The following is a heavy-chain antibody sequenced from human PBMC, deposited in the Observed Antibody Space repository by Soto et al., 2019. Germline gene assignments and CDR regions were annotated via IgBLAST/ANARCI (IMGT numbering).Heavy chain of an antibody. CDR1: GGSVSSGSNY. D-gene: IGHD2-2*01. J-gene: IGHJ6*02. V-gene: IGHV4-61*01. CDR3: ASDSTGRNQYYYDMDV. CDR2: IYYSGST. Sequence: SETLSLTCTVPGGSVSSGSNYWSWIRQPPGKGLEWIGYIYYSGSTNYNPSLKSRVTISVDTSKNQLPLKLSSVTAADTAVYFWASDSTGRNQYYYDMDVLGQGTTVTVSS.